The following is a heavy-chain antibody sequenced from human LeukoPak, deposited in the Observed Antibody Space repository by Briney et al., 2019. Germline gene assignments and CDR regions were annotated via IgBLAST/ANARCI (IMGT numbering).Heavy chain of an antibody. J-gene: IGHJ4*02. Sequence: GESLKISCKGSGYSFTSYWIGWVRQMPGKGLEWMGIIYPGDSDTRYSPSFQGQVTISADKSISTTYLQWSSLKASDTAMYYCATPYPREYCSSTTCYFNYWGQGTLVTVSS. CDR1: GYSFTSYW. CDR3: ATPYPREYCSSTTCYFNY. CDR2: IYPGDSDT. D-gene: IGHD2-2*01. V-gene: IGHV5-51*01.